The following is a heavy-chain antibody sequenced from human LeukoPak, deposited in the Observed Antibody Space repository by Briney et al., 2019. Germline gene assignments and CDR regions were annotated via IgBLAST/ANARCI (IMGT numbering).Heavy chain of an antibody. CDR3: ARILTSGSYYVDY. CDR1: GYTFTGYY. V-gene: IGHV1-2*06. Sequence: GASVKVSCKASGYTFTGYYMHWVRQAPGQGLEWMGRINPNSGGTNYAQKFQGRVTMTRDTSISTAYMELSRLRSDDMAVYYCARILTSGSYYVDYWGQGTLVTVSS. CDR2: INPNSGGT. J-gene: IGHJ4*02. D-gene: IGHD1-26*01.